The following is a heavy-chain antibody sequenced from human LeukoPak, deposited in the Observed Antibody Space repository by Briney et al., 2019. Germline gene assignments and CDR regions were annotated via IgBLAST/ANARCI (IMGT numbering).Heavy chain of an antibody. J-gene: IGHJ4*02. V-gene: IGHV3-74*01. Sequence: GGSLRLSCAVSGFTFSSGYMHWVRQPPGKGPVWVSRISSGGSNTIYADSVKGRFTISRDDARNTLYLQMNSLGDADTAVYYCARYTGGGVYWGQGTLVTVSS. CDR2: ISSGGSNT. CDR3: ARYTGGGVY. CDR1: GFTFSSGY. D-gene: IGHD2-2*02.